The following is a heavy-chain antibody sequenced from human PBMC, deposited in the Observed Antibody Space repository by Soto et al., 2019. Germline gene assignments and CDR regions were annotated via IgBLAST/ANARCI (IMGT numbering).Heavy chain of an antibody. CDR1: GGTVASSHW. D-gene: IGHD2-21*02. CDR2: VYHTGDT. Sequence: SETLSLTCGVSGGTVASSHWWSWVRQSPGGGLEWIGNVYHTGDTNFNPSLQSRVTISVDKSNNRFSLRLNSLTAADTAVYFCAREIVTAGGNNYFDPWGPGTLVTVSS. V-gene: IGHV4-4*02. CDR3: AREIVTAGGNNYFDP. J-gene: IGHJ5*02.